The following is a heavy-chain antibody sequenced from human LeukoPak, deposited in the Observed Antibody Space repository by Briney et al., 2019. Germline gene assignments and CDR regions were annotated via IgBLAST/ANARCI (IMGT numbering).Heavy chain of an antibody. Sequence: GGSLRLSCAGSGFTFSDYAINWVRQAPGKGLEWVSYISSTGNTIFYADSVKGRFTISRDNSKNMLYLQMNSLRDEDTAVYYCAKGFFGSGSFPHNFDYWGQGTLVTVSS. J-gene: IGHJ4*02. CDR2: ISSTGNTI. CDR1: GFTFSDYA. V-gene: IGHV3-48*02. D-gene: IGHD3-10*01. CDR3: AKGFFGSGSFPHNFDY.